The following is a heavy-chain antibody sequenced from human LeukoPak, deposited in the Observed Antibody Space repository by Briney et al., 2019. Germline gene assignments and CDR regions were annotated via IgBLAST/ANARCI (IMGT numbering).Heavy chain of an antibody. D-gene: IGHD3-22*01. CDR3: ASVGYDSSGYYYY. CDR1: GFAFADSA. Sequence: GGSLKISCAASGFAFADSAVHWVRQAPGKGLEWVANIKEDGSEKYYVDSVKGRFTISRDNAENSLYLQMNNLRAEDTAVFYCASVGYDSSGYYYYWGQGTLVTVSS. CDR2: IKEDGSEK. V-gene: IGHV3-7*01. J-gene: IGHJ4*02.